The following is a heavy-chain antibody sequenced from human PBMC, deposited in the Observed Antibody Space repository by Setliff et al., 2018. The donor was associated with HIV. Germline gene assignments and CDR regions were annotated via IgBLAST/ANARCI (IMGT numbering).Heavy chain of an antibody. CDR2: INPSGGST. V-gene: IGHV1-46*01. Sequence: VNVSCKASGYTFTSDYIHWVRQAPGQGLEWMGIINPSGGSTSYAQKFQGRVTMTRDTSTSTVYMELSSLRSEDTAVYYCARNPRIAVAGTDYYYYTDVWGKGTTVTVSS. CDR1: GYTFTSDY. CDR3: ARNPRIAVAGTDYYYYTDV. D-gene: IGHD6-19*01. J-gene: IGHJ6*03.